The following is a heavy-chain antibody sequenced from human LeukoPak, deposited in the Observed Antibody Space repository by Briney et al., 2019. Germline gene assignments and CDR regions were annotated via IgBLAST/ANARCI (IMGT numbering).Heavy chain of an antibody. CDR1: GGTFSSYT. Sequence: SVKVSCKASGGTFSSYTISWVRQAPGQGLEWMGRIIPILGIANYAQKFQGRVTITADKSTSTAYMELSSLRSEDTAVYYCARDRDYHDSSGYENWFDPWGQGTLVTVSS. J-gene: IGHJ5*02. V-gene: IGHV1-69*04. D-gene: IGHD3-22*01. CDR3: ARDRDYHDSSGYENWFDP. CDR2: IIPILGIA.